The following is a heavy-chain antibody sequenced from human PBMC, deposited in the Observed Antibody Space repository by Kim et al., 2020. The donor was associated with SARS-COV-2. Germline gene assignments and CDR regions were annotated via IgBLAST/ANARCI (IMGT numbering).Heavy chain of an antibody. J-gene: IGHJ5*02. CDR2: INHSGST. CDR1: GGSFSGYY. V-gene: IGHV4-34*01. CDR3: ARGGIAAAAWFDP. Sequence: SETLSLTCAVYGGSFSGYYWSWIRQPPGKGLEWIGEINHSGSTNYNPSLKSRVTISVDTSKNQFSLKLSSVTAADTAVYYCARGGIAAAAWFDPWGQGTLVTVSS. D-gene: IGHD6-13*01.